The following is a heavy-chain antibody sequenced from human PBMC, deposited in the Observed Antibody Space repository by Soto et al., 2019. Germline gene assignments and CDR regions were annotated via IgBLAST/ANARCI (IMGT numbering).Heavy chain of an antibody. Sequence: LRLSCAASGFTFSNAWMSWVRQAPGKGLEWVGRIKSKTDGGTTDYAAPVKGRFTISRDDSKNTLYLQMNSLKTEDTAVYYCTTGFLEWFYYYGMDVWGQGTTVTVSS. CDR3: TTGFLEWFYYYGMDV. CDR2: IKSKTDGGTT. D-gene: IGHD3-3*01. CDR1: GFTFSNAW. V-gene: IGHV3-15*01. J-gene: IGHJ6*02.